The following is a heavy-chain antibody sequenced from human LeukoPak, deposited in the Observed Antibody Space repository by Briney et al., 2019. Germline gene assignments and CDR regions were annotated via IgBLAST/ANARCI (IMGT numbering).Heavy chain of an antibody. V-gene: IGHV3-23*01. D-gene: IGHD4-23*01. J-gene: IGHJ4*02. Sequence: GGSLRLSCAASGFTFSSYAMSWVRQAPGKGLEWVSAISGSGGSTYYADSVKGRFTISRDNSKNTLYLQMNSLRAEDTAVYYCAKAVYYGGNLRYFDYWGQGTLVTVSS. CDR1: GFTFSSYA. CDR2: ISGSGGST. CDR3: AKAVYYGGNLRYFDY.